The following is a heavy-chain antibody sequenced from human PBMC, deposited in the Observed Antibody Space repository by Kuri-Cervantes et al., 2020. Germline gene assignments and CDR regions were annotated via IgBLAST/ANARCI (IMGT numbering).Heavy chain of an antibody. D-gene: IGHD2-2*01. V-gene: IGHV3-21*01. CDR1: GFTFSSYW. J-gene: IGHJ5*02. CDR2: ISSSSSYI. CDR3: ARFVVPAASGSLWFDP. Sequence: LSLTCAAPGFTFSSYWMHWVRQAPGKGLVWVSSISSSSSYIYYADSVKGRFTISRDNAKNSLYLQMNSLRAEDTAVYYCARFVVPAASGSLWFDPWGQGTLVTVSS.